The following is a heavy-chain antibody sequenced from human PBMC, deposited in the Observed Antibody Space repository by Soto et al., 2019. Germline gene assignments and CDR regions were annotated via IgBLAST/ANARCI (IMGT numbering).Heavy chain of an antibody. Sequence: QVQLQQSGPGLLKPSETLSLTCTVSGGSISSPSYNWGWVRQPPGKGPEWIGSFFYGGRTHYCPSPEGRLSISWDTARSQVSLILTSVTAADTAVYYCATVASTHFDSWGQGALVVVSS. V-gene: IGHV4-39*01. D-gene: IGHD1-1*01. CDR2: FFYGGRT. CDR3: ATVASTHFDS. J-gene: IGHJ4*02. CDR1: GGSISSPSYN.